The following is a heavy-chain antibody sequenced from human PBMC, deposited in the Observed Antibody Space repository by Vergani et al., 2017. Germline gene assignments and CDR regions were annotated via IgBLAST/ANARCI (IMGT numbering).Heavy chain of an antibody. V-gene: IGHV5-51*01. J-gene: IGHJ4*02. D-gene: IGHD3-22*01. CDR1: GYSFTNYW. CDR2: IHPADSDT. Sequence: EVQLVPSGAEVKKPGESVKISCQISGYSFTNYWIGWVRQMPGKGLEWLGIIHPADSDTRYSPSFQGQVTISVDKCISTAYLQRSSLRASDSAMYYCARLXGRDSSGSKYFDYWGQGTLVTVSS. CDR3: ARLXGRDSSGSKYFDY.